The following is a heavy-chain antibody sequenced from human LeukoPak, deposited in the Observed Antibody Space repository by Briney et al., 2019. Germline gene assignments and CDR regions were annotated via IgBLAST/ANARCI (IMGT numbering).Heavy chain of an antibody. J-gene: IGHJ4*02. V-gene: IGHV3-23*01. CDR1: GFTFSSYA. D-gene: IGHD2-15*01. Sequence: GGSLRLSCAASGFTFSSYAMSWVRQAPGKGLEWVSAISGSGGSTYYADSVKGRFTISRDNSKNTLYLQMNSLRAEDTAVYYCAKGRQSGGSCYYAHVFDYWGQGTLVTVSS. CDR3: AKGRQSGGSCYYAHVFDY. CDR2: ISGSGGST.